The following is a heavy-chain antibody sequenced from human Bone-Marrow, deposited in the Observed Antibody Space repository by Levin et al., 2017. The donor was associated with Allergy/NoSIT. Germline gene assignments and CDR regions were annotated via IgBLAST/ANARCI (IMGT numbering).Heavy chain of an antibody. Sequence: PGESLKISCASSGFTFSRYGMSWFRQAPGKGLEWISYISSGSSTVYYADSVKGRLIISRENANNSLFLQMRSLRAEDTAVYYCARQSRPATLFDTVDVWGQGTSVTVS. V-gene: IGHV3-48*04. D-gene: IGHD1-14*01. J-gene: IGHJ3*01. CDR2: ISSGSSTV. CDR1: GFTFSRYG. CDR3: ARQSRPATLFDTVDV.